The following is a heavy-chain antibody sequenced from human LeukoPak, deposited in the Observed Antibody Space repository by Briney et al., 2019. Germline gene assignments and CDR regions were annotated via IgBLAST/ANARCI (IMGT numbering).Heavy chain of an antibody. J-gene: IGHJ4*02. V-gene: IGHV5-51*01. CDR3: ARPRGSGPGMAYFDY. CDR2: IYPGDSDT. Sequence: GESLKISCKGSGYSFTTYWIGWVRQMPGKGLEWMGIIYPGDSDTKYSPSFQGQVTISVDKSSSTAYLQWSSLKDSDTAMYYCARPRGSGPGMAYFDYWGQGTLVTVSS. D-gene: IGHD6-19*01. CDR1: GYSFTTYW.